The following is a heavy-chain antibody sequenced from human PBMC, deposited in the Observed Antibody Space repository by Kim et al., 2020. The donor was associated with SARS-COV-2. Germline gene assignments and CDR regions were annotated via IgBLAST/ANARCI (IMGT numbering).Heavy chain of an antibody. V-gene: IGHV3-33*01. D-gene: IGHD5-18*01. J-gene: IGHJ6*02. CDR3: ARDGATRTIQYYHRLDV. CDR1: GFTFSSYG. CDR2: IWFDESNK. Sequence: GGSLRLSCAASGFTFSSYGMHWVRQAPGKGLEWVAGIWFDESNKNYADSVKGRFTISRDNSKNTLYLQMNSLRAEDTAVYYCARDGATRTIQYYHRLDVWGQGTTVTVYS.